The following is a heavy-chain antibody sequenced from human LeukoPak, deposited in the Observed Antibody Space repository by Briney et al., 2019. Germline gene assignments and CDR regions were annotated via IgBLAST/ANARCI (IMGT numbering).Heavy chain of an antibody. Sequence: PSETLSLTCTVSGGSISSYYSSWIRQPPGKGLEWIGYIYHSGSTNYNPSLKSRVTISVDTSKNQFSLKLSSVTAADTAVYYCARVAQLERHADYWGQGTLVTVSS. D-gene: IGHD1-1*01. J-gene: IGHJ4*02. CDR1: GGSISSYY. V-gene: IGHV4-59*01. CDR3: ARVAQLERHADY. CDR2: IYHSGST.